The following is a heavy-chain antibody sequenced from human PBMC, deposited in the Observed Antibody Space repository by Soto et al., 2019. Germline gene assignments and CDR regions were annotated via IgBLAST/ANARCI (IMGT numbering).Heavy chain of an antibody. J-gene: IGHJ6*02. D-gene: IGHD4-17*01. Sequence: QVQLQESGPGLVKPSQTLSLTCTVSGGSISSGDYYWSWIRQPPGKGLEWIGYIYYSGSTYYNPSLKSRVTISVDTSKNQFSLKLSSVTAADTAVYYCARAQTPIDYGEMNWYYYYGMDVWGQGTTVTVSS. CDR3: ARAQTPIDYGEMNWYYYYGMDV. V-gene: IGHV4-30-4*01. CDR1: GGSISSGDYY. CDR2: IYYSGST.